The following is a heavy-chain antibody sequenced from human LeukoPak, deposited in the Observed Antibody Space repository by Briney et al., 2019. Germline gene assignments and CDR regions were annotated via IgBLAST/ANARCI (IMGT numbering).Heavy chain of an antibody. CDR2: IYSGGST. D-gene: IGHD5-18*01. CDR1: GFTVSSNY. Sequence: GGSLRLSRAASGFTVSSNYMSWVRQAPGKGLEWVSVIYSGGSTYYADSVKGRFTISRDNSKNSLYLQMNNLRAEDTAVYYCARDRGKRVETSMVGFPWGQGTLVTVSS. V-gene: IGHV3-53*01. J-gene: IGHJ5*02. CDR3: ARDRGKRVETSMVGFP.